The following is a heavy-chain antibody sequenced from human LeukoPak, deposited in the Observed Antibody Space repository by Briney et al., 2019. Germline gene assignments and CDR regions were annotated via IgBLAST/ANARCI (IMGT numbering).Heavy chain of an antibody. J-gene: IGHJ4*02. CDR1: GLTVSSNY. V-gene: IGHV3-66*01. D-gene: IGHD3-3*01. Sequence: GGSLRLSCAASGLTVSSNYMSWVRQAPGKGLEWASVIYSGGSTYYADSVKGRFTISRDNSKNTLYLQMNSLRAEDTAVYYCAKDDQLRILEWLLYRFDYWGQGTLVTVSS. CDR2: IYSGGST. CDR3: AKDDQLRILEWLLYRFDY.